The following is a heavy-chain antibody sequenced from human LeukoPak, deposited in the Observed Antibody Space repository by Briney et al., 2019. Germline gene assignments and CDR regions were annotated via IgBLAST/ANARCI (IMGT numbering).Heavy chain of an antibody. V-gene: IGHV1-2*02. J-gene: IGHJ4*02. Sequence: ASVKVSCKASGYTFTGYYMHWVRQAPGQGLEWVGWINPNSGGTNYAQKFQGRVTMTRDTSISTAYMELSRLRSDDTAVYYCARSTIFGVVITDYWGQGTLVTVSS. CDR1: GYTFTGYY. CDR3: ARSTIFGVVITDY. D-gene: IGHD3-3*01. CDR2: INPNSGGT.